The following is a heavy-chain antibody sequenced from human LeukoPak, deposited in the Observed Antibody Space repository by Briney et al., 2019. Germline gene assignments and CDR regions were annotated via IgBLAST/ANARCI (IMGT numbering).Heavy chain of an antibody. CDR2: ISSSLNM. Sequence: GGSLRLSCVASGFTFGGYTINWVRLAPGTGLEWVSSISSSLNMYFAESVECRFTISRDSARNSVSLQLNSLRVEDTAVYYCARDEHSSGWYLPPYYYYGMDVWGQGTTVTVSS. CDR1: GFTFGGYT. D-gene: IGHD6-19*01. V-gene: IGHV3-21*01. CDR3: ARDEHSSGWYLPPYYYYGMDV. J-gene: IGHJ6*02.